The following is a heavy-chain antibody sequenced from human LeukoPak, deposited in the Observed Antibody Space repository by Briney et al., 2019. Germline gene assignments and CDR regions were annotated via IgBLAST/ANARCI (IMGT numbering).Heavy chain of an antibody. J-gene: IGHJ4*02. CDR3: ARLDCVLEGCYNH. D-gene: IGHD2-15*01. CDR1: VDPVTCFY. Sequence: SETLSLTSSVSVDPVTCFYWNWMPQPPGQDREWIGYVAADGTTNYSTSLRTRLITSVDTAKNDISLILISVTPADTTIYYCARLDCVLEGCYNHWGRGILVTVAS. V-gene: IGHV4-59*08. CDR2: VAADGTT.